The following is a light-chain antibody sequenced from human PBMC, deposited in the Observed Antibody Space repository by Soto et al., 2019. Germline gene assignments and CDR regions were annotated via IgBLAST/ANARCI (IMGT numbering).Light chain of an antibody. CDR2: EVT. CDR1: SSHVGSYDF. J-gene: IGLJ1*01. Sequence: QSALTQPASVSGSPGQSITISCTRSSSHVGSYDFVSWYQQHPGKAPKVLIYEVTKRPSGVSHRFSGSKSGNTASLTISGLQADDEADYYCCADAGSSRYVFGTGTKLTVL. V-gene: IGLV2-23*02. CDR3: CADAGSSRYV.